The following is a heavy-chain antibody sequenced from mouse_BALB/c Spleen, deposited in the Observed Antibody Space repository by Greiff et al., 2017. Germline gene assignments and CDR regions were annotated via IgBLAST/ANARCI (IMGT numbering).Heavy chain of an antibody. Sequence: EVMLVESGGGLVQPGGSRKLSCAASGFTFSSFGMHWVRQAPEKGLEWVAYISSGSSTIYYADTVKGRFTISRDNPKNTLFLQMTSLRSEDTAMYYCARSDYYGSRTFDYWGQGTTLTVSS. J-gene: IGHJ2*01. CDR3: ARSDYYGSRTFDY. CDR2: ISSGSSTI. CDR1: GFTFSSFG. V-gene: IGHV5-17*02. D-gene: IGHD1-1*01.